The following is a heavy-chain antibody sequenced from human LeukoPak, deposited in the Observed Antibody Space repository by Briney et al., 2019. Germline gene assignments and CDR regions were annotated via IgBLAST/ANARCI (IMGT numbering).Heavy chain of an antibody. CDR1: GFTVSSSF. J-gene: IGHJ4*02. CDR2: IYSGGSA. V-gene: IGHV3-66*01. CDR3: ARERNYDSSGYSDY. Sequence: GGSLRLSCAASGFTVSSSFMNWVRQAPGMGLEWVSLIYSGGSAYYADSVKGRFTISGDNSKNTLYLQMNSLRAEDTAVYYCARERNYDSSGYSDYWGQGTLVTVSS. D-gene: IGHD3-22*01.